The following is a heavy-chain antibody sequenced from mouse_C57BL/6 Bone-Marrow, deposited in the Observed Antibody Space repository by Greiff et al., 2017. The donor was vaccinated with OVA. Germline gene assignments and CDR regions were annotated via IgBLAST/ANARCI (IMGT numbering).Heavy chain of an antibody. V-gene: IGHV5-6*01. CDR3: ARHGDYGSVFDY. J-gene: IGHJ2*01. CDR2: ISSGGSYT. D-gene: IGHD1-1*01. CDR1: GFTFSSYG. Sequence: EVNVVESGGDLVKPGGSLKLSCAASGFTFSSYGMSWVRQTPDKRLEWVATISSGGSYTYYSDSVKGRFTISRANAKNTLYLQMSSLKSEDTAMYYFARHGDYGSVFDYWGQGTTLTVSS.